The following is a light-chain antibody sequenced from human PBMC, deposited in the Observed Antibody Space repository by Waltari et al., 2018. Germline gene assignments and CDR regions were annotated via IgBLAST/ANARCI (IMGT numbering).Light chain of an antibody. CDR2: DVT. CDR1: TSDVGGYNY. Sequence: SALTQPRSVSGSPGQSVTISCTGPTSDVGGYNYVSWYQHHPGKAPKLMIFDVTQRPSGVPDRFSGSTSANTASLTISGLQAEDEADYYCCSFAGTYTWVFGGGTKVTVL. J-gene: IGLJ3*02. CDR3: CSFAGTYTWV. V-gene: IGLV2-11*01.